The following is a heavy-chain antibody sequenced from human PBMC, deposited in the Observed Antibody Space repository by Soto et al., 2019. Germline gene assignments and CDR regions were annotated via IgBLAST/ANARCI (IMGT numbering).Heavy chain of an antibody. CDR1: GGSISSYY. D-gene: IGHD2-8*01. CDR3: ARRYAGNFDY. Sequence: QVQLQESGPGLVKPSETLSLTCTVSGGSISSYYWSWIRQPPGKGLVWIGYIYYSGSTNYNPSLKSRVTISVDTSKNQFSLKLSSVTAADTAVYYCARRYAGNFDYWGQGTLVTVSS. CDR2: IYYSGST. V-gene: IGHV4-59*01. J-gene: IGHJ4*02.